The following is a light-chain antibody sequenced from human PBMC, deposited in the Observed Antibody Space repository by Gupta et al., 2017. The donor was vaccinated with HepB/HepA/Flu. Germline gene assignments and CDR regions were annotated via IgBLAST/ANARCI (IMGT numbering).Light chain of an antibody. CDR1: SSNIGNNA. Sequence: QSVLTQPPSVSEAPRQGVPISCSGSSSNIGNNAVNWYQQLPGKAPKLLIYYDDLLPSGVSDRFSGSKSGTSASLAISGLQSEDEADYYCAAWDDSLNGPVFGGGTKLTVL. J-gene: IGLJ3*02. CDR2: YDD. V-gene: IGLV1-36*01. CDR3: AAWDDSLNGPV.